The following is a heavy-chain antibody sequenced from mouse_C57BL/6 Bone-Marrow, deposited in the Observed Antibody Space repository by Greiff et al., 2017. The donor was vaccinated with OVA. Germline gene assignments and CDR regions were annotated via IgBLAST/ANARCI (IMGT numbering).Heavy chain of an antibody. CDR3: ARSLSIYYAMDY. CDR2: INPYNGGT. CDR1: GYTFTDYY. J-gene: IGHJ4*01. V-gene: IGHV1-19*01. Sequence: EVQLVESGPVLVKPGASVKMSCKASGYTFTDYYMNWVKQSHGKSLEWIGVINPYNGGTSYNQKFKGKATLTVDKSSSTAYMELNSLTSEDSAVYYCARSLSIYYAMDYWGQGTSVTVSS. D-gene: IGHD2-3*01.